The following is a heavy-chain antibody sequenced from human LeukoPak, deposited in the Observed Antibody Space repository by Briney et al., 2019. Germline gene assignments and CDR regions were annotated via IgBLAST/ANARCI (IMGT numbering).Heavy chain of an antibody. J-gene: IGHJ6*03. CDR1: GYTLTSYA. Sequence: ASVKVSCKASGYTLTSYAMNWVRQAPGQGLEWMGWINTNTGNPTYAQGFTGRFVFSLDAAVSTAYLQISSLKAEDTAVYYCARPRSGSYPQSYMDVWGKGTTVTVSS. V-gene: IGHV7-4-1*02. D-gene: IGHD1-26*01. CDR2: INTNTGNP. CDR3: ARPRSGSYPQSYMDV.